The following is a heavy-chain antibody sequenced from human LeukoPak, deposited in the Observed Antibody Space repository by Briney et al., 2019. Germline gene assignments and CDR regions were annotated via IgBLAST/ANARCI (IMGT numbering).Heavy chain of an antibody. V-gene: IGHV3-49*03. D-gene: IGHD6-13*01. J-gene: IGHJ4*02. CDR3: TRAYPPKYSSSFWYFDY. CDR2: IRSKAYGGTT. Sequence: GGSLRLSRTASGFTFGDYAMSWLRQAPGKGLEWIGFIRSKAYGGTTEYAASVKGRFTISRDDSKSIAYLQMNSLKTEDTAVYYCTRAYPPKYSSSFWYFDYWGQGTLVTVSS. CDR1: GFTFGDYA.